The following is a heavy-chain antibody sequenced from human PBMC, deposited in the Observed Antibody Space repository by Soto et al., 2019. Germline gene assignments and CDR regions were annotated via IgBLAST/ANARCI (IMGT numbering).Heavy chain of an antibody. Sequence: VGSLRLSCEASGFLLSVSAVHWVRQASGKGLEWVGRIRNKANNYATAYAASVKGRFTVSRGDSKNTAYLQMNSLKTEDSAVYYCTRLEYDVDVWGQGTTVTVSS. CDR1: GFLLSVSA. CDR2: IRNKANNYAT. CDR3: TRLEYDVDV. J-gene: IGHJ6*02. V-gene: IGHV3-73*01.